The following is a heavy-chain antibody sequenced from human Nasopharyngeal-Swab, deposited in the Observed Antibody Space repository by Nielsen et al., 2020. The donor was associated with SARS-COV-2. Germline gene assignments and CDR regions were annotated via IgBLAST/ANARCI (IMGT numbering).Heavy chain of an antibody. V-gene: IGHV3-21*01. CDR1: GFTFSSYS. CDR3: ARGANTATDY. J-gene: IGHJ4*02. Sequence: GESLKISCAASGFTFSSYSMNWVRQAPGKGLEWVSSISSSSSYIYYADSVKGRFTISRDNAKNSLYLQMNSLRDEDTAVYYCARGANTATDYWGQGTLVTVSS. D-gene: IGHD5-18*01. CDR2: ISSSSSYI.